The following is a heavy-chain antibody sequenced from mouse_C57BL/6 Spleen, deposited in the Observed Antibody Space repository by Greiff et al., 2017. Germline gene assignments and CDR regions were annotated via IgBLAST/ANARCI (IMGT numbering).Heavy chain of an antibody. CDR2: IHPNSGST. D-gene: IGHD1-1*01. CDR3: ARGWDGSSWYFDV. Sequence: QVQLQQPGAELVKPGASVKLSCKASGYTFTSYWMHWVKQRPGQGLEWIGMIHPNSGSTNYNEKFKSKATLTVDKSSSTAYMQLSSLTSEDSAVYYCARGWDGSSWYFDVWGTGTTVTVSS. J-gene: IGHJ1*03. V-gene: IGHV1-64*01. CDR1: GYTFTSYW.